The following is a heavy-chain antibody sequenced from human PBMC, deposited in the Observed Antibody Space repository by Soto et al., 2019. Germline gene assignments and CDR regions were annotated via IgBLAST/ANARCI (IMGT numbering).Heavy chain of an antibody. CDR2: ISPYNRNT. D-gene: IGHD6-6*01. Sequence: ASVXVSCKASGYPFSSIGISWVRQAPGQGLEWMGWISPYNRNTYYAQNFQGRVTMTRNTSISTAYMELSSLRSEDTAVYYCARARYSTSHNWFDPWGQGTLVTVSS. CDR1: GYPFSSIG. CDR3: ARARYSTSHNWFDP. V-gene: IGHV1-8*01. J-gene: IGHJ5*02.